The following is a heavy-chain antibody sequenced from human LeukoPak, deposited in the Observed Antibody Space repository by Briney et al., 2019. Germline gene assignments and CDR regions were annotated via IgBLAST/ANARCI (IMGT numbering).Heavy chain of an antibody. Sequence: GGSLRLSCAASGFTFSDYYMSWIRQAPGKGLEWVSYISSSSSYTNYADSVKGRFTISRDNAKNSLYLQMNSLRAADTAVYYCARDGPSRGSGSYYDYWGQGTLVTVSS. V-gene: IGHV3-11*05. J-gene: IGHJ4*02. CDR2: ISSSSSYT. D-gene: IGHD3-10*01. CDR3: ARDGPSRGSGSYYDY. CDR1: GFTFSDYY.